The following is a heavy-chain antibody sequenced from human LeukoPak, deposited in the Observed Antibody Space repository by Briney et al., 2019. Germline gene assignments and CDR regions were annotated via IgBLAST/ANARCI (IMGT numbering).Heavy chain of an antibody. CDR1: GDSVSRSDSY. D-gene: IGHD3-22*01. V-gene: IGHV4-39*01. J-gene: IGHJ1*01. Sequence: SETLSLTCSVSGDSVSRSDSYWDWIRQPPGKGLEWIGTIYYSGRTYYSPSLRSRVTMSVDPSNNQFSLTLRSVTAADTAVYYCARRRYYDGSGYLEWGQGTLLSVSS. CDR2: IYYSGRT. CDR3: ARRRYYDGSGYLE.